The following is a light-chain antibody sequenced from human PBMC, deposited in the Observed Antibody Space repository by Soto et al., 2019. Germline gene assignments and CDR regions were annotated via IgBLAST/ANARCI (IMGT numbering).Light chain of an antibody. Sequence: QSALTQPASVSGSPGQSITISCTGTSSDVGGYDYVSWYQQHPGKAPKLMIYDVSDRPSGISSRFSASKSGNTASLTISGLLAEDEADYYCCSYTSRSTPYAFGTGTKLTVL. CDR3: CSYTSRSTPYA. V-gene: IGLV2-14*01. J-gene: IGLJ1*01. CDR2: DVS. CDR1: SSDVGGYDY.